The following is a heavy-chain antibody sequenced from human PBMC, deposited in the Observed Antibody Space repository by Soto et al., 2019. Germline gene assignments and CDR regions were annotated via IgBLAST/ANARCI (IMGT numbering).Heavy chain of an antibody. J-gene: IGHJ5*02. V-gene: IGHV3-30*18. Sequence: QVQLVESGGGVVQPGRSLRLSCAASGFTFSTYGMHWVRQAPGKGLEWVAVITYDGNNKKYGDSVKGRFTISRDNSRNSLYLQMNSLRAEETAVYYCAKGPTPNSGRLHWFDPWGQGTLVTVSS. CDR1: GFTFSTYG. D-gene: IGHD1-26*01. CDR3: AKGPTPNSGRLHWFDP. CDR2: ITYDGNNK.